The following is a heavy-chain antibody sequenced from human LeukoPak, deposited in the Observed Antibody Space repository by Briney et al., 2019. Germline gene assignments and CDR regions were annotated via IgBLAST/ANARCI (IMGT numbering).Heavy chain of an antibody. Sequence: GGSLRLSCAASGFTFSSYGMNWVRQAPGKGLDWVAVISYDERNKYYAASVKGRFTISRDNSKNTLYLQMNSLRPEDTAVYFCAKARSIDYGDRYYFDSWGQGTLVAVSS. J-gene: IGHJ4*02. V-gene: IGHV3-30*18. CDR1: GFTFSSYG. CDR2: ISYDERNK. CDR3: AKARSIDYGDRYYFDS. D-gene: IGHD4-17*01.